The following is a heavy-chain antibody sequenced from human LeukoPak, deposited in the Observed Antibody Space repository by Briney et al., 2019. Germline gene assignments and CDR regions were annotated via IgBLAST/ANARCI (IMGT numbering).Heavy chain of an antibody. D-gene: IGHD2-2*01. J-gene: IGHJ5*02. CDR1: VYSFTAHW. Sequence: GESLKISCKGSVYSFTAHWIAWVRQVPGKGLEWMGIIYPVDSDARYSPSFQGQVTISVDKSISTAYLHWSSLKASDTAMYFCARRASARGPPPNDFIYDTWGQGTLVTVSS. V-gene: IGHV5-51*01. CDR2: IYPVDSDA. CDR3: ARRASARGPPPNDFIYDT.